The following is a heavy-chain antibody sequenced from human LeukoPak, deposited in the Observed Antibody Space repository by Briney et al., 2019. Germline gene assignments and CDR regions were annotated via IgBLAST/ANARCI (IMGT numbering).Heavy chain of an antibody. CDR2: ISYDGSNK. CDR1: GFTFSSYG. J-gene: IGHJ4*02. Sequence: PGRSLRLSCAASGFTFSSYGMHWVRQAPGKGLEWVAVISYDGSNKYYADSVKGRFTISRDNSKNTLYLQMNSLRAEDTAVYYCATSGQVIAAAGFDYWGQGTLVTVSS. V-gene: IGHV3-30*03. D-gene: IGHD6-13*01. CDR3: ATSGQVIAAAGFDY.